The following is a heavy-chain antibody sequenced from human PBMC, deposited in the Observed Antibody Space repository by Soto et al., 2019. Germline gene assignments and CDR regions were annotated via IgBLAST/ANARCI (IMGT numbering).Heavy chain of an antibody. J-gene: IGHJ1*01. CDR1: GFTFSSYS. CDR2: ISSSSSYI. D-gene: IGHD6-13*01. CDR3: ASEIPGSSWFPADYFQH. V-gene: IGHV3-21*01. Sequence: EVQLVESGGGLVKPGGSLRLSCAASGFTFSSYSMNWVRQAPGKGLEWVSSISSSSSYIYYADSVKGRFTISRNNAKNSLYLQIISVRAEDTAVYYCASEIPGSSWFPADYFQHWGQGTLVTVSS.